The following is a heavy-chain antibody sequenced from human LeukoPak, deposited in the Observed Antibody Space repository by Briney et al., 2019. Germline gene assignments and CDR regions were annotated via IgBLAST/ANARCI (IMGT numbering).Heavy chain of an antibody. V-gene: IGHV4-59*01. J-gene: IGHJ4*02. CDR3: ARTYCDSTTCYRFDY. CDR1: GGSISSYY. CDR2: IYYSGST. Sequence: SETLSLTCTVSGGSISSYYWSWIRQPPGKGLEWIGYIYYSGSTNYNLSLKSRVTISVDTSKNQFSLKLSSVTAADTAVYYCARTYCDSTTCYRFDYWGQGTLVTVSS. D-gene: IGHD2-2*01.